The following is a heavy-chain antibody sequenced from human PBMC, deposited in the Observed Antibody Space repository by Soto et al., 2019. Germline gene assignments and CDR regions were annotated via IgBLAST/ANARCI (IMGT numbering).Heavy chain of an antibody. J-gene: IGHJ6*02. CDR3: AREHSAAGAVLLWFGESYGMDV. V-gene: IGHV4-30-4*01. CDR2: IYYSGST. D-gene: IGHD3-10*01. CDR1: GGSISSGDYY. Sequence: SETLSLTCTVSGGSISSGDYYWSWIRQPPGKGLEWIGYIYYSGSTYYNPSLKSRVTISVDTSKNQFSLKLSSVTAADTAVYYGAREHSAAGAVLLWFGESYGMDVWGQGTTVTVSS.